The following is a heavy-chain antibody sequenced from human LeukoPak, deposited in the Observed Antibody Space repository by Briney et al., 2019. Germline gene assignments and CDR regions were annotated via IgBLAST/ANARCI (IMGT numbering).Heavy chain of an antibody. CDR1: GYTFTGYY. CDR2: INPNSGGT. CDR3: ARDPPGTTAFDL. V-gene: IGHV1-2*02. J-gene: IGHJ3*01. Sequence: APVKVSCKASGYTFTGYYMHWVRQAPGQGLEWMGWINPNSGGTNYAQKFQGRVTMTRDTSISTAYMEVSRLTSDDTAMFYCARDPPGTTAFDLWGQGTMVTVSS. D-gene: IGHD1-1*01.